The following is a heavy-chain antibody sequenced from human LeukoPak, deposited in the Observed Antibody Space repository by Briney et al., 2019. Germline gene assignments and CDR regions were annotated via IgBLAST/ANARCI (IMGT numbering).Heavy chain of an antibody. CDR2: ISSSGSTI. D-gene: IGHD3-22*01. CDR1: GFTFSNYE. CDR3: ARVRYYDSSGYYLGRAFDI. J-gene: IGHJ3*02. V-gene: IGHV3-48*03. Sequence: PGGSLRLSCAASGFTFSNYEMNLVRQAPGKGLEWVSYISSSGSTIYYADSVKGRFTISRDNAKNSLYLQMNSLRAEDTAVYYCARVRYYDSSGYYLGRAFDIWGQGTMVTVSS.